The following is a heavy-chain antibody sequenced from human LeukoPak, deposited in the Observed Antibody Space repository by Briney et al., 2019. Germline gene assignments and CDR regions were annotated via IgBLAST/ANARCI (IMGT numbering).Heavy chain of an antibody. CDR3: AKDKGWGYSAYDCYGMDV. CDR1: GFTFSSSG. J-gene: IGHJ6*02. Sequence: PGNSLRLSCAASGFTFSSSGMHWVRQAPGKGLEWVAVIWYDGSNRYYADPVKGRFTVSRDNSKNTLYLQMNSLRAEDTAVYYCAKDKGWGYSAYDCYGMDVWGQGTTVTVSS. CDR2: IWYDGSNR. D-gene: IGHD1-26*01. V-gene: IGHV3-33*06.